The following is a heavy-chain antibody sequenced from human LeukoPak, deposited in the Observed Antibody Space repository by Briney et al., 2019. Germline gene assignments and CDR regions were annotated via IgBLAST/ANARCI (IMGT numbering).Heavy chain of an antibody. V-gene: IGHV4-39*01. CDR2: IYYSGST. Sequence: PSETLSLTCTVSGGSISSSSYYWGWIRQPPGKGLEWIGSIYYSGSTYYNPSLKSRVTISVYTSKNQFSLKLSSVTAADTAVYYCARHPLYYYDSSGPFDYWGQGTLVTVSS. CDR3: ARHPLYYYDSSGPFDY. D-gene: IGHD3-22*01. J-gene: IGHJ4*02. CDR1: GGSISSSSYY.